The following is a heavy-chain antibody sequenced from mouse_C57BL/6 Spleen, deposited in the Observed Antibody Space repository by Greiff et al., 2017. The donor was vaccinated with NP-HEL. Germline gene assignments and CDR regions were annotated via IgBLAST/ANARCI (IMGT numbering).Heavy chain of an antibody. Sequence: QVQLQQPGAELVKPGASVKLSCKASGYTFTSYWMHWVKQRPGQGLEWIGMIHPNSGSTNYNEKFKSKATLTVDKSSSTAYMQLSSLTSEDSAVYYCARRYYGGAMDYWGQGTSVTVSS. J-gene: IGHJ4*01. V-gene: IGHV1-64*01. D-gene: IGHD1-1*01. CDR3: ARRYYGGAMDY. CDR1: GYTFTSYW. CDR2: IHPNSGST.